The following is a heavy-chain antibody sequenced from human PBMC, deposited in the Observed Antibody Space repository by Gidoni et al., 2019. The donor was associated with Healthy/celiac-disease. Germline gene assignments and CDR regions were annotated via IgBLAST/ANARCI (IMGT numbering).Heavy chain of an antibody. Sequence: EVQLVESGGGLVKPGGSLRLSYAASGFTFSNAWMSWVRQAPGKGLEWVGRIKSKTDGGTTDYAAPVKGRFTISRDDSKNTLYLQMNSLKTEDTAVYYCTTYRYYYYGMDVWGQGTTVTVSS. CDR2: IKSKTDGGTT. CDR1: GFTFSNAW. CDR3: TTYRYYYYGMDV. J-gene: IGHJ6*02. D-gene: IGHD1-26*01. V-gene: IGHV3-15*01.